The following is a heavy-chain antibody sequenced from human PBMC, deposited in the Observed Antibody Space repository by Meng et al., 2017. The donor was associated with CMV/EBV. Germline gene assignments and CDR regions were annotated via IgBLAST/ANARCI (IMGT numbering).Heavy chain of an antibody. CDR3: ARDLERSNYYYYYGMDV. CDR1: GDSVSSNSAA. J-gene: IGHJ6*02. D-gene: IGHD1-1*01. Sequence: SQTLSLTGAISGDSVSSNSAAWNWIRQSPSRGLEWLGRTYYRSKWYNDYAVSVKSRITINPDTSKNQFSLQLNSVTPEDTAVYYCARDLERSNYYYYYGMDVWGQGTTVTVSS. V-gene: IGHV6-1*01. CDR2: TYYRSKWYN.